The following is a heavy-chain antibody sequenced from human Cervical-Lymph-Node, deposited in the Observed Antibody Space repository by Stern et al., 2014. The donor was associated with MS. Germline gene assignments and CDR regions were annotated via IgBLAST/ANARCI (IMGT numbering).Heavy chain of an antibody. CDR1: GFTFSSYA. D-gene: IGHD6-6*01. J-gene: IGHJ5*02. Sequence: EVQLVESGGGLVQPGGSLRLSCAASGFTFSSYAMSWVRQAPGEGLEWVSTISGNGGSTYYADSVRGRFTTSRDNSQGTLYLQMNSLRAEDTAVYYCVTTPSPYNWFDLWGQGTLATVSS. CDR2: ISGNGGST. CDR3: VTTPSPYNWFDL. V-gene: IGHV3-23*04.